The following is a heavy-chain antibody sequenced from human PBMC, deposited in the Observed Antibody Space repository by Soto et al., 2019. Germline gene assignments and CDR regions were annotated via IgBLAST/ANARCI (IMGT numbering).Heavy chain of an antibody. J-gene: IGHJ6*04. CDR3: AREGDFWSGYTLSVMDF. CDR2: INPNSGGT. Sequence: ASVKVSCKASGYTFTGYYMHWVRQAPGQGLEWMGWINPNSGGTNYAQKFQGWVTMTRDTSISTAYMELSRLRSDDTAVYNCAREGDFWSGYTLSVMDFGGKGTRVTVS. CDR1: GYTFTGYY. V-gene: IGHV1-2*04. D-gene: IGHD3-3*01.